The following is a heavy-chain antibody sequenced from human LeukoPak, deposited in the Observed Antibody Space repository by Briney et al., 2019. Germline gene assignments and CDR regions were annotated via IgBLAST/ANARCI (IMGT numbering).Heavy chain of an antibody. J-gene: IGHJ4*02. D-gene: IGHD1-26*01. V-gene: IGHV3-23*01. CDR2: ISGSGGST. CDR1: GFTFSSYA. Sequence: GGSLRLSCAASGFTFSSYAMNWVRQAPGKGLEWVSTISGSGGSTYYADSEKGRFTISRDNSKNTLYLQMNSLRAEDTAVYYCAKAKYSGSSPFDYWGQGTLVTVSS. CDR3: AKAKYSGSSPFDY.